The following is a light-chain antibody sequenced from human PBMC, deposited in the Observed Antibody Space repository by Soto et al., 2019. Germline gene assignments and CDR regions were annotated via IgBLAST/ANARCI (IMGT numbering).Light chain of an antibody. J-gene: IGKJ1*01. Sequence: EIVLTQSPGTLSLSPGERATLSCRASETISNNYVAWYQQRPGQAPRLLIYLASNRAAGVPDRFRGSGSGADFTLTISRLEPEDFAVYVCQQYGSSPWTFGQGTKVYIK. CDR2: LAS. CDR1: ETISNNY. CDR3: QQYGSSPWT. V-gene: IGKV3-20*01.